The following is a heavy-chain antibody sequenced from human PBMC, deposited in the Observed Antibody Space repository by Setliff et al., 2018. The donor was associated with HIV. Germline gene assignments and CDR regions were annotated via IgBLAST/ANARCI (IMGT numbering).Heavy chain of an antibody. J-gene: IGHJ5*02. CDR3: ARRAGNWGLNWFDP. D-gene: IGHD3-10*01. CDR2: HYHDGTS. V-gene: IGHV4-38-2*01. Sequence: SETLSLTCDFSGSSITTTYFWAWIWLPPGKGLEWVGSHYHDGTSFYNPSLKSRVTVSLDTSKNQFSLKLQSVTAADTAVYYCARRAGNWGLNWFDPWGQGTQVTVSS. CDR1: GSSITTTYF.